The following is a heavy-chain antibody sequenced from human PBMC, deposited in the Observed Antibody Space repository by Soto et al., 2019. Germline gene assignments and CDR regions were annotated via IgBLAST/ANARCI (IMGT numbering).Heavy chain of an antibody. CDR3: ARGRGSSWYKEYNWFDP. V-gene: IGHV1-18*01. CDR2: ISAYNGNT. CDR1: GYTFTSYG. J-gene: IGHJ5*02. D-gene: IGHD6-13*01. Sequence: ASVKVSCKASGYTFTSYGISWVRQAPGQGLEWMGWISAYNGNTNYAQKLQGRVTMTTDTSTSTAYMELRSLRSDDAAVYYCARGRGSSWYKEYNWFDPWGQGTLVTVSS.